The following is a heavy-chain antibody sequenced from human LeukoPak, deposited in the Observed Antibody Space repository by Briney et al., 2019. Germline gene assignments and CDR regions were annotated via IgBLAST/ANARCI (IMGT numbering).Heavy chain of an antibody. CDR1: GGSISSYY. V-gene: IGHV4-59*01. CDR2: IYYSGST. Sequence: PSETLSLTCTVSGGSISSYYWSWIRQPPGKGLEWIGYIYYSGSTNYNPSLKSRVTISVDTSKSQFSLKLSSVTAADTAVYYCARVGYYDSSGYRTPYFDYWGQGTLVTVSS. D-gene: IGHD3-22*01. CDR3: ARVGYYDSSGYRTPYFDY. J-gene: IGHJ4*02.